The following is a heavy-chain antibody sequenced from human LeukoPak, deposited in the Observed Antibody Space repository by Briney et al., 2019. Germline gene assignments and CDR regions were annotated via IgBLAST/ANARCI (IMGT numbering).Heavy chain of an antibody. CDR1: GGSFSGYY. CDR2: INHSGST. V-gene: IGHV4-34*01. Sequence: SETLSLTCAVYGGSFSGYYWSWIRQPPGKGLEWIGEINHSGSTNCNPSLKSRVTISVDTSKNQFSLKLSSVTAADTAVYYCARDFRHIDDDFWSGYPDRFDYWGQGTLVTVSS. D-gene: IGHD3-3*01. CDR3: ARDFRHIDDDFWSGYPDRFDY. J-gene: IGHJ4*02.